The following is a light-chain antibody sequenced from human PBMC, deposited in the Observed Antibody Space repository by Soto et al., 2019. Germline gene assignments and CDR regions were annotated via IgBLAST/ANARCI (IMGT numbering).Light chain of an antibody. Sequence: QSVLTQPVSVSGSPGQSITISCTGSSSDVGAYYFVSWYQHCPGKVPKLILYEVTTRPSGISSRFSGSKSGNTASLTISGLQADDEAYYYCSSYTSTNTPYVFGTGTKV. V-gene: IGLV2-14*01. CDR3: SSYTSTNTPYV. CDR1: SSDVGAYYF. J-gene: IGLJ1*01. CDR2: EVT.